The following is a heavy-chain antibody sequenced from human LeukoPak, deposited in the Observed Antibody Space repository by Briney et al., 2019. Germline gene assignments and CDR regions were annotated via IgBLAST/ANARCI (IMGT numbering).Heavy chain of an antibody. J-gene: IGHJ4*02. V-gene: IGHV4-34*01. CDR3: AREGVGAIIDY. CDR1: GGSFSGYY. Sequence: SETLSLTCAVYGGSFSGYYWSWIRQPPGKGLEWIGEINHSGNTNSNPSLKSRVTMSVDTSKNQFSLKLSSVTAADTAVYYCAREGVGAIIDYWGQGTLVTVSS. CDR2: INHSGNT. D-gene: IGHD1-26*01.